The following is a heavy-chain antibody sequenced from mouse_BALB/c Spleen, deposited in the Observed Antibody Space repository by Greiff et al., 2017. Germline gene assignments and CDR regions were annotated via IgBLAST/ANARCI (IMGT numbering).Heavy chain of an antibody. J-gene: IGHJ2*01. V-gene: IGHV1-82*01. D-gene: IGHD2-2*01. CDR1: GYAFSSSW. CDR2: IYPGDGDT. CDR3: ARRGYDALDY. Sequence: QVQLQQSGPELVKPGASVKISCKASGYAFSSSWMNWVKQRPGQGLEWIGRIYPGDGDTNYNGKFKGKATLTADKSSSTAYMQLSSLTSVDSAVYFCARRGYDALDYWGQGTTLTVSS.